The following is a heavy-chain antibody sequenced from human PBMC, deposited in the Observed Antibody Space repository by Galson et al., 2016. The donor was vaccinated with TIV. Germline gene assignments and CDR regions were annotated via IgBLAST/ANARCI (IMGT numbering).Heavy chain of an antibody. CDR1: GFTFSGHD. Sequence: SLRLSCAASGFTFSGHDMHWVRQAPGKGLEWVAFISYDGGDKYYADSVRGRFTISRDNSKNMLYLQMNSLRAEDTAVYYCTKDTGTYFDSYYYGMNVWGQGTTVTVSS. V-gene: IGHV3-30*18. D-gene: IGHD3-22*01. CDR2: ISYDGGDK. J-gene: IGHJ6*02. CDR3: TKDTGTYFDSYYYGMNV.